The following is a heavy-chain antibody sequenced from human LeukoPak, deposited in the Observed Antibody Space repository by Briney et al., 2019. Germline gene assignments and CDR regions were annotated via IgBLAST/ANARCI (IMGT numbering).Heavy chain of an antibody. CDR2: ISAYNGNT. D-gene: IGHD1-26*01. V-gene: IGHV1-18*01. Sequence: ASVKVSCKASGYTFTSYGISWVRQAPGQGLEWMGWISAYNGNTNYAQKLQGRVTMTTDTSTSTAYMELRRLRPDHTSVYYCARRLGATTTSYGMDVWGQGTTVTVSS. J-gene: IGHJ6*02. CDR1: GYTFTSYG. CDR3: ARRLGATTTSYGMDV.